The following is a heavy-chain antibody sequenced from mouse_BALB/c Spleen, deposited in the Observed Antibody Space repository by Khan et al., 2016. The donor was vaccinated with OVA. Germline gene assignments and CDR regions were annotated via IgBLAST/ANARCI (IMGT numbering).Heavy chain of an antibody. D-gene: IGHD1-1*02. V-gene: IGHV1-7*01. Sequence: VQLQESGAELAKPGASLKMSCTASGYTFITYWIHWVKQRPGQGLEWIGYIDPNTGYIELNQKFKDKAKLTADKSSNTAYMQLTSLTSEDSAGYYCARRVLYGVFTDWGRGTLVTVSA. CDR2: IDPNTGYI. J-gene: IGHJ3*01. CDR3: ARRVLYGVFTD. CDR1: GYTFITYW.